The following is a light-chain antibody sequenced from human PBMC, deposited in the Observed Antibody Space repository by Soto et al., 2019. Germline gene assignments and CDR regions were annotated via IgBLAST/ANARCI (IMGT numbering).Light chain of an antibody. V-gene: IGKV1-39*01. CDR2: AAS. CDR3: QQSYSTPWIT. Sequence: DIQMTQSPSSLSASVGDRVTITCRASQSISSYLNWYQQKPGKAPKLLIYAASSLQSGVPSRFSGSGSGTDFILTISSLQPEDFATYYCQQSYSTPWITFCQGTRLEIK. CDR1: QSISSY. J-gene: IGKJ5*01.